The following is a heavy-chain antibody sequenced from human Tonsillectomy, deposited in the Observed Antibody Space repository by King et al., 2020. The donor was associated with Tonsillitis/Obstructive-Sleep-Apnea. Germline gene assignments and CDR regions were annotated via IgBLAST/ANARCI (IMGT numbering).Heavy chain of an antibody. J-gene: IGHJ5*02. Sequence: MQLQESGPGLVKPSETLSLTCTVSGGSISSSSHCWGWIRQPPGKGLEWIGSMFHSGNSYYNPSLKSRVSISVDTSNNQFSLNLTSMTAADTAVYYCARGRSWYYNWFDPWGQGTLVTVSS. CDR3: ARGRSWYYNWFDP. V-gene: IGHV4-39*01. D-gene: IGHD6-13*01. CDR1: GGSISSSSHC. CDR2: MFHSGNS.